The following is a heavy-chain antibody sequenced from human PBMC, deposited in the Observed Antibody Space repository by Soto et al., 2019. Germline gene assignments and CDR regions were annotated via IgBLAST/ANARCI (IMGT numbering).Heavy chain of an antibody. CDR3: AADLVWFGEGNGMDV. CDR1: GFTFTSSA. D-gene: IGHD3-10*01. J-gene: IGHJ6*02. V-gene: IGHV1-58*02. CDR2: IVVGSGNT. Sequence: QMQLVQSGPEVKKPGTSVKVSCKASGFTFTSSAMQWVRQARGQRLEWIGWIVVGSGNTNYAQKFQERVTITRDMYKGTAYMELSSLRSEDTAVYYCAADLVWFGEGNGMDVWGQGTTVTVSS.